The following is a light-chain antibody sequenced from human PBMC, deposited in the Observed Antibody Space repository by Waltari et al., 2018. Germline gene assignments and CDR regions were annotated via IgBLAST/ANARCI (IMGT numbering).Light chain of an antibody. CDR3: QRNTASPWT. V-gene: IGKV3-11*01. CDR2: GAS. Sequence: VILTQSPATLSLSPGDRATLSCRASQTISTYLAWYQQKPGQAPRLLIYGASTRATDNPDSFNGSESSTYFTLTISSLEPEDFALYYCQRNTASPWTFGQGTKVEIK. J-gene: IGKJ1*01. CDR1: QTISTY.